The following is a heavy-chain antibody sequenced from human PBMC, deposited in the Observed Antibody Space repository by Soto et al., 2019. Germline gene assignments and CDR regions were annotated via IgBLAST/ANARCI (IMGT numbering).Heavy chain of an antibody. Sequence: PSETLSLTCTVSGGSITTFYWSWIQQPPGKGLEWIGYIFYPDTTNYNPSLKSRLTISVDRSKNQFSLKLRSVTAADTAVYYCARRGYSGYDLWGQGALVTVSS. J-gene: IGHJ5*02. V-gene: IGHV4-59*12. CDR3: ARRGYSGYDL. CDR2: IFYPDTT. CDR1: GGSITTFY. D-gene: IGHD5-12*01.